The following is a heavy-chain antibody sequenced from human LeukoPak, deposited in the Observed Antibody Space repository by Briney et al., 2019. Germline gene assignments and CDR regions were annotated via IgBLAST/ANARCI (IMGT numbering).Heavy chain of an antibody. D-gene: IGHD6-13*01. CDR1: GGSISSGSDY. CDR3: VGSGWSTLGGDWFDP. Sequence: SETLSLTCTVSGGSISSGSDYWSWIRQPAGKGLEWIGRIYTSGSTNYNPSLKSRVTISVDTSKTHFSLKLSSVTAADGAVYYCVGSGWSTLGGDWFDPGAREPWSPSPQ. J-gene: IGHJ5*02. V-gene: IGHV4-61*02. CDR2: IYTSGST.